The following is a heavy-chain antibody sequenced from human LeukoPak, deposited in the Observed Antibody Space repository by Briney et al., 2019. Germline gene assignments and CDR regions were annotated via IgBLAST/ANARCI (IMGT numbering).Heavy chain of an antibody. CDR3: AKIARDIVVVVAATAFDY. V-gene: IGHV3-23*01. J-gene: IGHJ4*02. Sequence: PGGSLRLSCAASGFTFSSYGMNWVRQALGKGLEWVSVITGGGGSTYYADSVKGRFTISRDNSKNTLYLQMNSLRAEDTAVYYCAKIARDIVVVVAATAFDYWGQGTLVTVSS. CDR2: ITGGGGST. CDR1: GFTFSSYG. D-gene: IGHD2-15*01.